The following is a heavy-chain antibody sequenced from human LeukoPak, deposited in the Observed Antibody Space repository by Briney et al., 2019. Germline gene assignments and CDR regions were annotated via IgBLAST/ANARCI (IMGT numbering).Heavy chain of an antibody. J-gene: IGHJ3*02. D-gene: IGHD3-22*01. Sequence: SETLSLTCAVYGGSFSGYYWSWIRQPPGKGLEWIGEINHSGSTNYNPSLKSRVTISVDTSKNQFSLKLSSVTAADTAVYYCVRNYYDSSGFDRNDAFDIWGQGTMVTVSS. CDR3: VRNYYDSSGFDRNDAFDI. V-gene: IGHV4-34*01. CDR2: INHSGST. CDR1: GGSFSGYY.